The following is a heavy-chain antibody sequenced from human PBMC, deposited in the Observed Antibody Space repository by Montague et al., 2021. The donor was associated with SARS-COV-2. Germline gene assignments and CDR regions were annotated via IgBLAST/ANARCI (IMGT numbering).Heavy chain of an antibody. V-gene: IGHV4-61*02. D-gene: IGHD1-26*01. CDR1: GGSISSGSYY. J-gene: IGHJ5*02. Sequence: TLSLTRTVSGGSISSGSYYWSWIRQPAGKGLEWLGRIYTSGSTNYNPSLKGRVTISVDTSKNQFSLKLSSVTAADSAVYYCARLRRGTYYVSFDPWGQGTLVSVSS. CDR2: IYTSGST. CDR3: ARLRRGTYYVSFDP.